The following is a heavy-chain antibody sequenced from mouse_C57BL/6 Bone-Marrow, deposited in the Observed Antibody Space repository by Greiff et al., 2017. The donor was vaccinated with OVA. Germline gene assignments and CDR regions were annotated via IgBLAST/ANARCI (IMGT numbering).Heavy chain of an antibody. CDR1: GYTFTDYN. J-gene: IGHJ2*01. D-gene: IGHD4-1*01. V-gene: IGHV1-22*01. Sequence: VQLKQSGPELVKPGASVKMSCKASGYTFTDYNMHWVKQSHGKSLEWIGYINPNNGGTSYNQKFKGKATLTVNKSSSTAYMELRSLTSEDSAVYYCARSGLGPFDYWGQGTTLTVSS. CDR2: INPNNGGT. CDR3: ARSGLGPFDY.